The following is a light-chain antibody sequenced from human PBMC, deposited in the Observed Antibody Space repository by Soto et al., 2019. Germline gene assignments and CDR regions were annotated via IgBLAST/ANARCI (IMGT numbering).Light chain of an antibody. CDR3: QQRSNWPRFT. J-gene: IGKJ3*01. CDR1: QSVGNY. CDR2: HVS. V-gene: IGKV3-11*01. Sequence: EIVFTQSPATPSVSPGERASLSCRASQSVGNYLAWYQRKAGQAPRLLIYHVSTRATGIPARFSGSGSGTDFTLTISSLEPEDFAVYYCQQRSNWPRFTFGPGTKVDIK.